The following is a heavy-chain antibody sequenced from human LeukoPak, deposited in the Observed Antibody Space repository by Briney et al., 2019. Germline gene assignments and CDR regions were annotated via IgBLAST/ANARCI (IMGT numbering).Heavy chain of an antibody. V-gene: IGHV4-59*08. J-gene: IGHJ6*03. CDR1: GASISGYY. CDR2: IYYSGST. Sequence: SETLSLTCTVSGASISGYYWSWIRQPPGKGLKWIGYIYYSGSTNYNPSLKSRVTISVDTSKNQFSLQLSSVTAADTAVYYCARAQYYYYYYMDVWGKGTTVTVSS. CDR3: ARAQYYYYYYMDV.